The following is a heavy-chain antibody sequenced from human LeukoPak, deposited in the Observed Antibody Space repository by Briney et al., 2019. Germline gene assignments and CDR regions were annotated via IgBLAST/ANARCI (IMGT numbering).Heavy chain of an antibody. Sequence: GGSLRLSCAASGFTFSNYVMSWVRQAPGKGLEWVSSISGSGGTTYYADSVKGRFTISRDNSKNTLYLQMNSLRADDTAVYYCAKDRVYSPPAGPDYWGQGTLVTVSS. CDR2: ISGSGGTT. V-gene: IGHV3-23*01. D-gene: IGHD4-11*01. CDR3: AKDRVYSPPAGPDY. CDR1: GFTFSNYV. J-gene: IGHJ4*02.